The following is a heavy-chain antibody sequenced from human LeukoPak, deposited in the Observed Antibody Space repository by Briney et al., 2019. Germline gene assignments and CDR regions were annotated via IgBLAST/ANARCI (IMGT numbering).Heavy chain of an antibody. J-gene: IGHJ4*02. V-gene: IGHV3-21*01. Sequence: GSLRLSCAASAFTFSSSNMNWVRQAPGKGLEWVSSISSSGTYIYYRDSVKGRFTISRDNAENSVYLQMNSLRVEDTAVYYCVRDRGSYRPIDYWGQGTLVTVSS. CDR3: VRDRGSYRPIDY. CDR1: AFTFSSSN. D-gene: IGHD1-26*01. CDR2: ISSSGTYI.